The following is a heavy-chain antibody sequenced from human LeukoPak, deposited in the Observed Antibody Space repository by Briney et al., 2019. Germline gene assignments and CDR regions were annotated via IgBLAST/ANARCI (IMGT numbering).Heavy chain of an antibody. Sequence: PRGSLRLTCAASGFTFSSYWMSWVRQAPGKGLEWVANIKQDGSEKYYVDSVKGRFTISRDNAKNSLYLQMNSLRAEDTAVYYCARGIAVETRYGMDVWGQGTPWTVSS. J-gene: IGHJ6*02. D-gene: IGHD6-19*01. CDR2: IKQDGSEK. V-gene: IGHV3-7*02. CDR1: GFTFSSYW. CDR3: ARGIAVETRYGMDV.